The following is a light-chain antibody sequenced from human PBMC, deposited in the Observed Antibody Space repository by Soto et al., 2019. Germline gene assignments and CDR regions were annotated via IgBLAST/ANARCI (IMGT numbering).Light chain of an antibody. V-gene: IGKV1-5*03. CDR2: KAS. Sequence: IQMTQSHSTLSASVGDRVTINCRASQSIRSWLAWYQQKPGKAPKLLIYKASSLESGVPSRFSGSGSGTEFTLTISSLQPDDFATYYCQQYNSYARTFGQGTKVEIK. CDR3: QQYNSYART. CDR1: QSIRSW. J-gene: IGKJ1*01.